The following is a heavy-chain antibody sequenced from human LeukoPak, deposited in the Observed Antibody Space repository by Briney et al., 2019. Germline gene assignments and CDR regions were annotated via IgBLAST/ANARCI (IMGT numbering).Heavy chain of an antibody. CDR3: ASPREESRWGKRPGTTGQFDY. CDR2: FDPEDGET. CDR1: RYTLTELS. D-gene: IGHD1-14*01. V-gene: IGHV1-24*01. J-gene: IGHJ4*02. Sequence: GASVKVSCKVSRYTLTELSMHWVRQAPGKGLEWMGGFDPEDGETIYAQKFQGRVTITTDESTSTAYMELSSLRSEDTAVYYCASPREESRWGKRPGTTGQFDYWGQGTLVTVSS.